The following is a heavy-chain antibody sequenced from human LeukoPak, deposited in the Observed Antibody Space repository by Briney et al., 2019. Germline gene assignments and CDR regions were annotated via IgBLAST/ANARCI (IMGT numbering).Heavy chain of an antibody. J-gene: IGHJ4*02. CDR3: AGSIAAHPGFLDY. Sequence: PGGSLRLSCAASGFTFSSYSMNWVRQAPGKGLEWVSYISSSSSSIYYADSVKGRFTISGDNAKNSLYQQMNSLRAEDTAVYYCAGSIAAHPGFLDYWGQGTLVTVSS. V-gene: IGHV3-48*01. CDR2: ISSSSSSI. D-gene: IGHD6-13*01. CDR1: GFTFSSYS.